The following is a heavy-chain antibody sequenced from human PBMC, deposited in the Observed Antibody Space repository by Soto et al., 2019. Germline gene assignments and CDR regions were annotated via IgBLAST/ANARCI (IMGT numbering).Heavy chain of an antibody. CDR2: IYHSGST. D-gene: IGHD3-3*01. CDR1: GGSISSSNW. J-gene: IGHJ6*02. Sequence: SETLSLTCAVSGGSISSSNWWSWVRQPPGKGLEWIGEIYHSGSTNYNPSLKSRVTISVDKSKNQFSLKLSSVTAADTAVYYCARGGYYDFWSGYYDYYYGMAVWGQGTTVTVSS. CDR3: ARGGYYDFWSGYYDYYYGMAV. V-gene: IGHV4-4*02.